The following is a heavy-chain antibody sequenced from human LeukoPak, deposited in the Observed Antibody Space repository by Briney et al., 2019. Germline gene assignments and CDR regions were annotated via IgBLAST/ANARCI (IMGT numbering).Heavy chain of an antibody. CDR2: VRYDGSKK. D-gene: IGHD3-9*01. CDR1: GFTFSTYG. CDR3: AKDSYYDILTGYSDY. J-gene: IGHJ4*02. Sequence: QSGGSLRLSCAASGFTFSTYGMRWVRQAPGKGLEWVAFVRYDGSKKYYTNSVKGRFTISRDNSKNSLYLQMNSLRAEDTALYYCAKDSYYDILTGYSDYWGQGTLVTVSS. V-gene: IGHV3-30*02.